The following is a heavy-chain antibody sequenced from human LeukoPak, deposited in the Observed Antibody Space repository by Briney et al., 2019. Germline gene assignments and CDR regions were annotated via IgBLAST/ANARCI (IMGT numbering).Heavy chain of an antibody. CDR2: ISYDGSNK. J-gene: IGHJ6*02. Sequence: GGSLRLSCAASGFTFSSYGMHWVRQAPGKGLEWVAVISYDGSNKYYADSVKGRFTISRDNSKNTLYLQMNSPRAEDTAVYYCAKEGGYCSSTSCYHGVYYYYYGMDVWGQGTTVTVSS. D-gene: IGHD2-2*01. CDR1: GFTFSSYG. V-gene: IGHV3-30*18. CDR3: AKEGGYCSSTSCYHGVYYYYYGMDV.